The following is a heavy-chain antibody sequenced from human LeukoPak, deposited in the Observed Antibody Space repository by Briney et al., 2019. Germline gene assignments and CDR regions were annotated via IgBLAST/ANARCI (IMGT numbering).Heavy chain of an antibody. V-gene: IGHV3-21*01. CDR2: ISSSSSYI. CDR1: GFTFSSCS. CDR3: ARGAFDI. J-gene: IGHJ3*02. Sequence: GGSLRLSCVASGFTFSSCSMYWVRQAPGKGLEWVSSISSSSSYIYYADSVKGRFTISRDNAKNSLYLQMNSLRAEDAAVYYCARGAFDIWGQGTMVTVSS.